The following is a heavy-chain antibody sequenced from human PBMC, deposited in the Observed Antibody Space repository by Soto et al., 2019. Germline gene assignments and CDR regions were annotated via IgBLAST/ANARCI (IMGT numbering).Heavy chain of an antibody. V-gene: IGHV4-4*02. CDR3: ARMPYSYYAMDV. D-gene: IGHD2-2*01. Sequence: SETLSLTCDVFGGSISSDNWWSWVRQPPGKGLELIGEIHHSGSSNYNPTLKSRAIISRDTSMNQLFLKMNSVTAADTAVYYCARMPYSYYAMDVWGQGTTVTVSS. CDR2: IHHSGSS. CDR1: GGSISSDNW. J-gene: IGHJ6*02.